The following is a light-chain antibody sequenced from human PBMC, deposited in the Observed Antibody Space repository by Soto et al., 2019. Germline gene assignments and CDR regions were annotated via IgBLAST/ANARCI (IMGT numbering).Light chain of an antibody. Sequence: LTQPASVSGSRGQPITISFIGTNTDIATYNYVAWYQQHPSNTIKLKMYHVSYRPSVASNGFSVSSSPNTASLTLSRLQAGDVADHYCSSNTTAVTYGFGPGTKVTAL. CDR2: HVS. J-gene: IGLJ1*01. CDR1: NTDIATYNY. CDR3: SSNTTAVTYG. V-gene: IGLV2-14*01.